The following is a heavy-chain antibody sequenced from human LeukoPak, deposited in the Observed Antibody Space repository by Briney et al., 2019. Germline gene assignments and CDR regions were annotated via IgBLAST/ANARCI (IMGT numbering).Heavy chain of an antibody. V-gene: IGHV4-31*03. D-gene: IGHD3-10*01. CDR2: IYYSGST. CDR1: GGSISSGGYY. J-gene: IGHJ3*02. Sequence: SETLSLTCTVSGGSISSGGYYWSWTRQHPGKGLEWIGYIYYSGSTYYNPSLKSRVTISVDTSKNQFSLKLSSVTAADTAVYYCARDWKAEDYYGSGNHAFDIWGQGTIVTVSS. CDR3: ARDWKAEDYYGSGNHAFDI.